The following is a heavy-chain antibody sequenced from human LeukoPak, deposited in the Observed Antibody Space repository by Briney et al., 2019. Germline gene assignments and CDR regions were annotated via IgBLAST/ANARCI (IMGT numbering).Heavy chain of an antibody. CDR3: ARGYCSSTSCYISWFDP. D-gene: IGHD2-2*02. Sequence: PSETLSLTCAVYGGSFSGYYWSWIRQPPGKGLEWIGEINHSGSTNYNPSLKSRVTISVDTSKNQFSLKLGSVTAADTAVYYCARGYCSSTSCYISWFDPWGQGTLVTVSS. V-gene: IGHV4-34*01. CDR2: INHSGST. J-gene: IGHJ5*02. CDR1: GGSFSGYY.